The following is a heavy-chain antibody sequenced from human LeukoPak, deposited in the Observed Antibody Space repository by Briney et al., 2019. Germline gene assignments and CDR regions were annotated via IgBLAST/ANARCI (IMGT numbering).Heavy chain of an antibody. D-gene: IGHD4-11*01. V-gene: IGHV3-48*01. CDR2: ISSSSSTI. CDR1: GFTFSSYS. CDR3: AREGHGLYSNYLGY. J-gene: IGHJ4*02. Sequence: PGGTLRLSCAASGFTFSSYSMNWVRQAPGKGLEWVSYISSSSSTIYYADSVKGRFTISRDNAKNSLYLQMNSLRAEDTAVYYCAREGHGLYSNYLGYWGQGTLVTVSS.